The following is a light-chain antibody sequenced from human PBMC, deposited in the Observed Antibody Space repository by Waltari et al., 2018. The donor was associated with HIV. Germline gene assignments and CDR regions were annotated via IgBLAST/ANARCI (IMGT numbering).Light chain of an antibody. V-gene: IGLV1-47*01. CDR1: SANIGNT. J-gene: IGLJ3*02. CDR3: AAWDDTLSGWV. CDR2: RDN. Sequence: QSVLTQPPSASGTPGQRVTISCSGTSANIGNTVYWYQQLPGTAPKVLIYRDNQRPSGVPDRFSGSRSGTSASLDVSGLRSEDEANYFCAAWDDTLSGWVFGGGTKLTVL.